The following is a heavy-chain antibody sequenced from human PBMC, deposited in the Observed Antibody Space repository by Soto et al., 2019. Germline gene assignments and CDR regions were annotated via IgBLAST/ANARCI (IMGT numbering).Heavy chain of an antibody. D-gene: IGHD3-10*01. CDR1: GGSISSSSYY. CDR3: ARPTAAEARGNSNWFDP. J-gene: IGHJ5*02. V-gene: IGHV4-39*01. Sequence: SSETLSLTCTVSGGSISSSSYYWGWIRQPPGKGLEWIGSIYYSGSTYYNPSLKSRVTISVDTSKNQFSLKLSSVTAADTAVYYCARPTAAEARGNSNWFDPWGQGTLVTVSS. CDR2: IYYSGST.